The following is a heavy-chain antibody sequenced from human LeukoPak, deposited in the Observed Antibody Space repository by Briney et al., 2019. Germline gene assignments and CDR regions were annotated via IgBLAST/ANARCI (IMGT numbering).Heavy chain of an antibody. CDR2: ISSDGGST. Sequence: GGSLRLSCSASGFTFTNYPMHWVRQAPGKVLEYVSAISSDGGSTNYADSVKDRFTISRDNSKNTLYLQMSSLRAEDTAVYYCVRDPREQQLATYYFDLWGRGTLVTVSS. CDR3: VRDPREQQLATYYFDL. D-gene: IGHD6-13*01. V-gene: IGHV3-64D*09. CDR1: GFTFTNYP. J-gene: IGHJ2*01.